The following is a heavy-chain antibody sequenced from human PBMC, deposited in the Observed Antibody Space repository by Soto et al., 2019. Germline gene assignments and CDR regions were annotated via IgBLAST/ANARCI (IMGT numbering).Heavy chain of an antibody. CDR3: ARDLRYCSSTSCPPYYYYYGMDV. Sequence: GGSLRLSCAASGFTFSSYWMSWVRQAPGKGLEWVANIKQDGSEKYYVDSVKGRFTISRDNAKNSLYLQMNSLRAEDTAVYYCARDLRYCSSTSCPPYYYYYGMDVWGQGTTVTVSS. J-gene: IGHJ6*02. V-gene: IGHV3-7*03. CDR1: GFTFSSYW. CDR2: IKQDGSEK. D-gene: IGHD2-2*01.